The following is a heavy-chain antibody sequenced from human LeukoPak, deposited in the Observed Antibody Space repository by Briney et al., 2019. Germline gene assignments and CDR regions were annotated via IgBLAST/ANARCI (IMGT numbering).Heavy chain of an antibody. CDR1: GGPISTSYF. Sequence: SETLSLTCTVSGGPISTSYFWGWIRQPPGKGLEWIGYIYYSGSTNYNPSLKSRVTISVDTSKNQFSLKLSSVTAADTAVYYCAGGADYDFWSGYNFDYWGQGTLVTVSS. V-gene: IGHV4-59*01. D-gene: IGHD3-3*01. J-gene: IGHJ4*02. CDR2: IYYSGST. CDR3: AGGADYDFWSGYNFDY.